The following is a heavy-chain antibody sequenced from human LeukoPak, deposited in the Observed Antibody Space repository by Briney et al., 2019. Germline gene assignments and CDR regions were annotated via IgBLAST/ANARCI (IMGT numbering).Heavy chain of an antibody. CDR1: GFTFSSYS. D-gene: IGHD6-13*01. V-gene: IGHV3-21*04. CDR2: ISSSSSYI. J-gene: IGHJ4*02. Sequence: GGSLRLSCAASGFTFSSYSMNWVRQAPGKGLEWVSSISSSSSYIYYADSVKGRFTISRDNAKNSLYLQMNSLRADDTAVYYCAKRGIAAAASFDYWGQGTLVSVSS. CDR3: AKRGIAAAASFDY.